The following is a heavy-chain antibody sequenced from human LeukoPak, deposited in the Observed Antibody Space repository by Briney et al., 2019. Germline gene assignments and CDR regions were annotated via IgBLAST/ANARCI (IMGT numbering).Heavy chain of an antibody. CDR1: GYTFTSYG. J-gene: IGHJ4*02. CDR2: ISAYDGNT. D-gene: IGHD2-15*01. CDR3: ARAIFSRYCSGGSCYSAGYYFDY. V-gene: IGHV1-18*01. Sequence: ASVKVSCKASGYTFTSYGISWVRQAPGQGLEWMGWISAYDGNTNYAQKLQGRVTMTTDTSTSTAYMELRSLRSDDTAVYYCARAIFSRYCSGGSCYSAGYYFDYWGQGTLVTASS.